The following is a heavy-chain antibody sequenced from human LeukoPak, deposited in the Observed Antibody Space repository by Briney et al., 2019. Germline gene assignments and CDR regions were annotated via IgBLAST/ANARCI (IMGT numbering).Heavy chain of an antibody. CDR3: AKRAMWDLYWYFDL. J-gene: IGHJ2*01. D-gene: IGHD1-26*01. CDR2: ISGSGVGT. Sequence: GGSLRLSCATSGFTFNNYNMNWVRQAPGRALEWVSGISGSGVGTYYKDSVKGRFTISRDNSKDTLYLQMNSLRAEDTAVYYCAKRAMWDLYWYFDLWGRGTLVTVSS. CDR1: GFTFNNYN. V-gene: IGHV3-23*01.